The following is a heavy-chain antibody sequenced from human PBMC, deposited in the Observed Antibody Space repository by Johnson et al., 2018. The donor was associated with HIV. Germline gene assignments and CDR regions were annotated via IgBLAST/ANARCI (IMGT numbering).Heavy chain of an antibody. CDR2: IRFDGNNK. CDR1: GFTFSSYG. V-gene: IGHV3-30*02. Sequence: QVQLVESGGGVVQPGRSQRLSCAASGFTFSSYGMHWVRQAPGKGLEWVSFIRFDGNNKYYADSVEGRFTISRDNSKNTLHLQMNSLRVEDTAVYYCAKDFTDGAVDIWGRGTMVTVSS. D-gene: IGHD5-24*01. J-gene: IGHJ3*02. CDR3: AKDFTDGAVDI.